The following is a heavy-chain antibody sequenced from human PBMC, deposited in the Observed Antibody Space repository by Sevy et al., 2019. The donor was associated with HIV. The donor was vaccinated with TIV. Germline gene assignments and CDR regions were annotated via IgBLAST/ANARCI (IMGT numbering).Heavy chain of an antibody. V-gene: IGHV3-23*01. D-gene: IGHD1-26*01. CDR3: AKLKWELNYFDY. CDR2: ISGSGGST. Sequence: GGSLRLSCAASEFTFSSYAMSWVRQAPGKGLEWVSAISGSGGSTYYADSVKGRFTISRDNSKNTLYLQMNSLRAEDTAVYYCAKLKWELNYFDYWGQGTLVTVSS. J-gene: IGHJ4*02. CDR1: EFTFSSYA.